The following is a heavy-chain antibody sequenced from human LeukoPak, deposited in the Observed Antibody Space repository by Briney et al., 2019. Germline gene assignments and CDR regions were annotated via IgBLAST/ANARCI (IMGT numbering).Heavy chain of an antibody. J-gene: IGHJ4*02. CDR1: GFTFSSYT. D-gene: IGHD4-17*01. V-gene: IGHV3-21*01. CDR2: ISSSSRHI. Sequence: GGSLRLSCAASGFTFSSYTMNWVRQAPGKGLEWVSSISSSSRHINYADSVKGRFTISRDNAKNSLYLQTNTLRAEDTAIYYCARAETTVTTPFDYWGQGTLVTVSS. CDR3: ARAETTVTTPFDY.